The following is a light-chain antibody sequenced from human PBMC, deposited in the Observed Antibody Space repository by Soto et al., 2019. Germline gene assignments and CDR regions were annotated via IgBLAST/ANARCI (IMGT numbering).Light chain of an antibody. CDR2: EVS. CDR3: SSYTSSSTLV. Sequence: QSALTQPASVSGSPGQSITISCTGSSRNIAGYKFVSWYQQHPGKAPKLMIYEVSSRPSGVSDRFSGSKSGNTASLTISGLQAEDEGAYYCSSYTSSSTLVFGPGTKVTVL. CDR1: SRNIAGYKF. J-gene: IGLJ1*01. V-gene: IGLV2-14*01.